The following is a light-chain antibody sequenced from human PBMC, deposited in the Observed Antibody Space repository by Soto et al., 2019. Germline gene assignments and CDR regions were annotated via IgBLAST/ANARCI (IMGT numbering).Light chain of an antibody. CDR2: GAS. V-gene: IGKV3-20*01. CDR3: RQYGSSPSYT. CDR1: QSVSSSSY. Sequence: EIVLTQSPGTLSLSPGERATLSCRASQSVSSSSYLAWYQQKPAQAPRLLIYGASSRATGIPDRFSGSGSATDFXXXXSRXXPEDFAVYYCRQYGSSPSYTFGQGTKLEIK. J-gene: IGKJ2*01.